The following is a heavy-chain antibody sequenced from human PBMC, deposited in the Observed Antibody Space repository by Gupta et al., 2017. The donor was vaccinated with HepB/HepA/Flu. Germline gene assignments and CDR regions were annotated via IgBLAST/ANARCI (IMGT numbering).Heavy chain of an antibody. CDR2: SNCNNGDT. V-gene: IGHV1-2*02. CDR3: ARDSKENWFDP. CDR1: AYTFTSYY. Sequence: QVQSVQSGDAVKKPGASVNVSCKASAYTFTSYYIHWVRQAPGQGYEWMGWSNCNNGDTGYAQKFQDRVSMTRDTSTNTAYMELSSLGVDDTAMYFCARDSKENWFDPWGQGTLVTISS. J-gene: IGHJ5*02.